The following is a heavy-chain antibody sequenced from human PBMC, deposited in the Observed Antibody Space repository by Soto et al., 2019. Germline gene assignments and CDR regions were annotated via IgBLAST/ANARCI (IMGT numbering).Heavy chain of an antibody. D-gene: IGHD1-26*01. CDR1: GFTFRTYS. Sequence: EVQLVESGGGLVKPGGSLRLSCAASGFTFRTYSMNWVRQAPGKGLEWVSSISSSSRYIYYADSMKGRFTISRDNAKNSLYLQMNSLRVDDTAVYYCASLSIVGPTEYFDYWGQGTRVTVSS. V-gene: IGHV3-21*01. J-gene: IGHJ4*02. CDR3: ASLSIVGPTEYFDY. CDR2: ISSSSRYI.